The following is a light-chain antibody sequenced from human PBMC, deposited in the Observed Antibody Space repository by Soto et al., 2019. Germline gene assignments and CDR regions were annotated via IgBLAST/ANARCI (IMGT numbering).Light chain of an antibody. CDR1: QGVGSA. J-gene: IGKJ5*01. Sequence: EIVLTQSAGTLYLSPGEGVSLXCRASQGVGSALGWYRQQPGKAPRLLIFDAYIRASGIPERFSGSGSGRDFTLTISSLQPEDFAVYYCQQYNNWPPITFGQGTRLEIK. V-gene: IGKV3D-15*01. CDR2: DAY. CDR3: QQYNNWPPIT.